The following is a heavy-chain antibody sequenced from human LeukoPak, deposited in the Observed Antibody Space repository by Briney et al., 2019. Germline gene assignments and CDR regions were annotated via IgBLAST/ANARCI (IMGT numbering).Heavy chain of an antibody. CDR1: GFTFSSYG. V-gene: IGHV3-33*06. Sequence: PGRSLRLSCAASGFTFSSYGMHWVRQAPGKGLEWVAVIWYDGSNKYYADSVKDRFTLSRDDSKNTLYLQMNSLRAEDTAVYYCAKSRSSSSTSCYNYWGQGTLVTVSS. CDR2: IWYDGSNK. J-gene: IGHJ4*02. D-gene: IGHD2-2*02. CDR3: AKSRSSSSTSCYNY.